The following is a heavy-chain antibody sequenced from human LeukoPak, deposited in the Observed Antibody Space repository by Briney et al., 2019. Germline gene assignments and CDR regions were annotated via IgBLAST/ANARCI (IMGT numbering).Heavy chain of an antibody. Sequence: SETLSLTCTVSGGSVTSGSYYWSWIRQPPGKGLEWIGYIYDSGTNYNPSLKSRVTISVDTSKNQFSLKLRSVTAADTAVYYCARNPALNWGWWWFDPWGQGTLVTVSS. J-gene: IGHJ5*02. CDR1: GGSVTSGSYY. V-gene: IGHV4-61*01. D-gene: IGHD7-27*01. CDR2: IYDSGT. CDR3: ARNPALNWGWWWFDP.